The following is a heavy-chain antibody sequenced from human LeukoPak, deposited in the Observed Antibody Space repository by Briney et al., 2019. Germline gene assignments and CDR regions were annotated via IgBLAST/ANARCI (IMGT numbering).Heavy chain of an antibody. V-gene: IGHV1-69*13. D-gene: IGHD3-3*01. J-gene: IGHJ4*02. CDR1: GGTFSSYA. CDR3: VNNPGYDFWSGPFDY. CDR2: IIPIFGTA. Sequence: SVKVSCKASGGTFSSYAISWVRQAPGQGLEWMGGIIPIFGTANYAQKFQGRVTITADESTSTAFMELSSLRSEDTAVYYCVNNPGYDFWSGPFDYWGQGTLVTVSS.